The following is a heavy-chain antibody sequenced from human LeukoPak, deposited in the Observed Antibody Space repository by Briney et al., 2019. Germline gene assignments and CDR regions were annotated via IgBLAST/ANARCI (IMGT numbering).Heavy chain of an antibody. CDR1: GFTFDDYG. CDR2: INWNGGST. D-gene: IGHD2-15*01. V-gene: IGHV3-20*01. J-gene: IGHJ4*02. CDR3: ARGGDATFDY. Sequence: PGGSLRLSCAASGFTFDDYGMSWVRQAPGEGLEWVSGINWNGGSTGYADSVKGRFTISRDNAKNSLYLQMNSLRAEDTALYHCARGGDATFDYWGQGTLVTVSS.